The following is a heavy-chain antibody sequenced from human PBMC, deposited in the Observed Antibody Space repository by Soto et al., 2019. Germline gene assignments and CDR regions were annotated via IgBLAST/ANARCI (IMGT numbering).Heavy chain of an antibody. D-gene: IGHD3-16*01. CDR2: IRYDGRIT. J-gene: IGHJ6*02. V-gene: IGHV3-74*01. CDR1: GFTFSSYW. Sequence: EVQLVESGGGLVQPGGSLRLSCAASGFTFSSYWMHWVRQAPGKGLVWVSRIRYDGRITNYADSVKGRSTISRDDAKNTVYLQMNSLRAGDTAVYYCARGLRGGYGMDVWGQGTTVTVSS. CDR3: ARGLRGGYGMDV.